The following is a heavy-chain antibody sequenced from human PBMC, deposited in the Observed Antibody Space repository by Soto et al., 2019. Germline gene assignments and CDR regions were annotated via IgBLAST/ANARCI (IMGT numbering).Heavy chain of an antibody. CDR1: GFSFDNYG. Sequence: PGGSLRLSCAASGFSFDNYGMHWVRPAPGRGLEWVAIIWYDGSLQYYAAAVKGRFTISRDNSKNTLYLEMNSLRAEDTAVYYCANLWGDGYNLGQDYNGMDVWGQGTTVTVPS. D-gene: IGHD5-12*01. V-gene: IGHV3-33*06. J-gene: IGHJ6*02. CDR3: ANLWGDGYNLGQDYNGMDV. CDR2: IWYDGSLQ.